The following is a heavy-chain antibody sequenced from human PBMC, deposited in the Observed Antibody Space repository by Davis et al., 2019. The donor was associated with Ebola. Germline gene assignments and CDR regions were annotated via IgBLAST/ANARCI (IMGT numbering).Heavy chain of an antibody. Sequence: ASVKVSCKASGYTFTAYNLHWVRQAPGQGLEWMGRIISNSGGTNYAQKFQGRVTVTRDTSISTAYMELSSLRSDDTAVYYCARGHNYGFEYWGQGALVTVSS. J-gene: IGHJ4*02. CDR2: IISNSGGT. D-gene: IGHD5-18*01. CDR1: GYTFTAYN. V-gene: IGHV1-2*06. CDR3: ARGHNYGFEY.